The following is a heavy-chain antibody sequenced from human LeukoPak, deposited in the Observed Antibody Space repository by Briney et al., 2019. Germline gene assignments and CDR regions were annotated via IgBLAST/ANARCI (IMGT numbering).Heavy chain of an antibody. Sequence: PSETLPLTCTVPGGSISSYYWSWLRQPPGKGLEWIGYIYYSGSTNYNPSLKSRVTISVDTSKNQFSLKLSSVTAADTAVYYCARGWAAAGTSNFDYWGQGTLVTVSS. CDR1: GGSISSYY. D-gene: IGHD6-13*01. V-gene: IGHV4-59*01. CDR2: IYYSGST. CDR3: ARGWAAAGTSNFDY. J-gene: IGHJ4*02.